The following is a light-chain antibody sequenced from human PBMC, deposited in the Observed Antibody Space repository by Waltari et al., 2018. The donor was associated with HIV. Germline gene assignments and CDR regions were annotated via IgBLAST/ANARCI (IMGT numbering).Light chain of an antibody. J-gene: IGKJ2*01. CDR1: QNLLHSNGYNY. V-gene: IGKV2-28*01. Sequence: DIVMTQSPLSLPVTPGEPASISCRSSQNLLHSNGYNYLDWFLQKPGQSPQLLIYLGSNRASGVPDRFSGSGSGTDFTLKISRVEAEDVGVYYCMQSLQTPRTFGQGTKREIK. CDR2: LGS. CDR3: MQSLQTPRT.